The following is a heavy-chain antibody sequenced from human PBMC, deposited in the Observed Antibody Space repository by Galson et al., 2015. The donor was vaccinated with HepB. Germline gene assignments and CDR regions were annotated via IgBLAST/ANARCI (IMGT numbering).Heavy chain of an antibody. CDR3: AKDASAAGIYYYYYYYMDI. V-gene: IGHV3-30*18. CDR2: VSNDVSSE. Sequence: SLRLSCAASGFTFSSHGMYWVRQAPGKGLEWVAVVSNDVSSEYYADSVKGRFTISRDNSRNTLYLQMNSLRAEDTAVYYCAKDASAAGIYYYYYYYMDIWGKGTTVTVSS. J-gene: IGHJ6*03. CDR1: GFTFSSHG. D-gene: IGHD2-21*01.